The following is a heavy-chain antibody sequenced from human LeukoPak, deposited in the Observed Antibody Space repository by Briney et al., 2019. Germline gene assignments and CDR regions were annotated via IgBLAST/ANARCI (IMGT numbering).Heavy chain of an antibody. CDR3: ARLGLALRVGATLFDY. V-gene: IGHV1-46*01. Sequence: ASVKVSCKASGYTFTSYYMHWVRQALGQGLEWMGIINPSGGSTSYAQKFQGRVTMTRDTSTSTVYMELSSLRSEDTAVYYCARLGLALRVGATLFDYWGQGTLVTVSS. D-gene: IGHD1-26*01. CDR1: GYTFTSYY. J-gene: IGHJ4*02. CDR2: INPSGGST.